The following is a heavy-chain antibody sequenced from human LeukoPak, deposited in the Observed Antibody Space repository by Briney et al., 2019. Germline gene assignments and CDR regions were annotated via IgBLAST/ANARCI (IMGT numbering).Heavy chain of an antibody. CDR3: TTTPTKYYDFWSAYNDY. J-gene: IGHJ4*02. CDR1: GFTFTNAW. V-gene: IGHV3-15*07. D-gene: IGHD3-3*01. CDR2: IKSKTDGGTT. Sequence: GGSLRLSCAASGFTFTNAWMNWVRQAPGKGLEWVGRIKSKTDGGTTDYAAPVKGRFTISRDDSKNTLYLQMNSLKTEDTAVYYCTTTPTKYYDFWSAYNDYWGQGTLVTVSP.